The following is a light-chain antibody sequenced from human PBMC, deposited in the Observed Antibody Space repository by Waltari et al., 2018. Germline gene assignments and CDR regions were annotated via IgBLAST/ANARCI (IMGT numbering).Light chain of an antibody. Sequence: AIQMTQSPSSLSASVGDRVTITCRASQGIRNHLGWYQQKPGQVPKLLIYAASTLQSAVPSRFSGSGSGTDFTLTISSLQPEDFVSYYCLQDYDYPLTFGGGTKVEI. J-gene: IGKJ4*01. V-gene: IGKV1-6*01. CDR1: QGIRNH. CDR2: AAS. CDR3: LQDYDYPLT.